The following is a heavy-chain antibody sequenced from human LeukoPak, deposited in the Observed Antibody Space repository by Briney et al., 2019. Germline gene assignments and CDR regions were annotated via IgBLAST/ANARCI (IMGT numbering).Heavy chain of an antibody. CDR1: GGSFSGYY. Sequence: PSETLSLTCAVYGGSFSGYYWSWIRQPPGKGLEWIGEINHSGSTNYNPSLKSRVTTSVDTSKNQFSLKLSSVTAADTAVYYCARRRWGFGELIFDYWGQGTLVTVSS. CDR2: INHSGST. J-gene: IGHJ4*02. D-gene: IGHD3-10*01. CDR3: ARRRWGFGELIFDY. V-gene: IGHV4-34*01.